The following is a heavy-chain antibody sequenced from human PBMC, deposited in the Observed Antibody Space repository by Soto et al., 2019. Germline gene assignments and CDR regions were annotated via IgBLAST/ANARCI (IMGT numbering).Heavy chain of an antibody. J-gene: IGHJ4*02. Sequence: ESLKLSCQGCGYSFPNYWIVWVRQMPGKGLEWMGIIYPGNSDTSYSPSFQGQVTFSADKSISTAYLQWSRLKASDTAIYYCARERYTTGYTYFFDYWGQGTLVTVSS. CDR2: IYPGNSDT. V-gene: IGHV5-51*01. CDR3: ARERYTTGYTYFFDY. D-gene: IGHD3-9*01. CDR1: GYSFPNYW.